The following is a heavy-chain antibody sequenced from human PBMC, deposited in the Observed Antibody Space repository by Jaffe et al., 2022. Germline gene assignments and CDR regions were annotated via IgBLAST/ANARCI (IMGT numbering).Heavy chain of an antibody. V-gene: IGHV4-39*01. D-gene: IGHD4-4*01. Sequence: QLQLQESGPGLVKPSETLSLTCTVSGDSISSTKSYWGWIRQPPGKGLEWIGTIYHNGRAYYNPSLKSRVTISVDTSKTQFYLKLTSVTAADTATYYCARLLRDDYSPFYMDVWGIGTTVTVSS. CDR3: ARLLRDDYSPFYMDV. CDR1: GDSISSTKSY. CDR2: IYHNGRA. J-gene: IGHJ6*03.